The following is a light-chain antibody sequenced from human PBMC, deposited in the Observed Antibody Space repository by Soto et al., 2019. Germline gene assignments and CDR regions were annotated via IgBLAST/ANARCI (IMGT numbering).Light chain of an antibody. CDR1: QSVSTS. J-gene: IGKJ2*01. CDR3: QQYIHGYT. CDR2: SAS. Sequence: EVVMTQSPATLSVLPGERVTLSRRASQSVSTSLAWYQQKPGRAPRLLIYSASTRATGVPARFSASGSGTEFTLTISSLESEDFAVYYCQQYIHGYTFGQGTKLEIK. V-gene: IGKV3-15*01.